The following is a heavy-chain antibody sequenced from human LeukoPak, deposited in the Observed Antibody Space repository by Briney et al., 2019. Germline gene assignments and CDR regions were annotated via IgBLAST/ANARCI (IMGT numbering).Heavy chain of an antibody. CDR3: ASNRDGPFDY. J-gene: IGHJ4*02. Sequence: GGFLRLSCAASGFTFRSYEMNWVRQAPGKGLEWLSHISNSGSSIQYADSVKGRFTIFRDNAKNSLYLQMNSLRAEDTAVYYCASNRDGPFDYWGQGTLVTVSS. CDR2: ISNSGSSI. CDR1: GFTFRSYE. V-gene: IGHV3-48*03. D-gene: IGHD5-24*01.